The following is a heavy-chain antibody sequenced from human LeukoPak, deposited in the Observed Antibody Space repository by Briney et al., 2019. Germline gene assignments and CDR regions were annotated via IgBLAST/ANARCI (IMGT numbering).Heavy chain of an antibody. CDR3: ARAVGGSSLGS. CDR1: GFTFSSYE. D-gene: IGHD6-13*01. Sequence: PGESLRLSCAASGFTFSSYEMNWVRQAPGKGLEWVSYISSSGSTIYYADSVKGRFTISRDNAKNSLYLQMNSLRAEDTALYYCARAVGGSSLGSWGQGTLVTVSS. V-gene: IGHV3-48*03. CDR2: ISSSGSTI. J-gene: IGHJ5*02.